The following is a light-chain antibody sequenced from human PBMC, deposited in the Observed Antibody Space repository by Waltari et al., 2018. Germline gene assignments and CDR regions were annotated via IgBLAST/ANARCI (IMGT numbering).Light chain of an antibody. CDR3: SSDAVSNNFYD. Sequence: QSALTQPPSASGSPGQSVTIPCTGTGSGGSVSWYQQLPGQAPKLLIYEGSKRPTGGPERFSGSKCGNTASLTVSGLQAEDEGDYYCSSDAVSNNFYDFGSGTKVTVL. CDR1: GSGGS. CDR2: EGS. V-gene: IGLV2-8*01. J-gene: IGLJ1*01.